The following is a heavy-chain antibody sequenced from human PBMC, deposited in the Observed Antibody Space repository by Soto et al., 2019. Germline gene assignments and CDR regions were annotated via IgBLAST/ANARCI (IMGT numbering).Heavy chain of an antibody. V-gene: IGHV1-58*01. CDR2: IVVGSGNT. J-gene: IGHJ2*01. CDR3: AADSRDGYKHPHWYCDP. CDR1: GFAFSSSA. Sequence: SAKVSCTASGFAFSSSALQWVRQACGQRLEWIGWIVVGSGNTNYAQKFQESVTTTRDMSTSTAYMELSSLRSEDTAVYYCAADSRDGYKHPHWYCDPWGRGTLVTVSA. D-gene: IGHD5-12*01.